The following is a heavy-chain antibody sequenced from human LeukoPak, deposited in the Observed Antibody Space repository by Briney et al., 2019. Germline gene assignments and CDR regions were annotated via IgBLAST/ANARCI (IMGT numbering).Heavy chain of an antibody. CDR3: ARGSLAPPVVTRGTDDAFDI. J-gene: IGHJ3*02. D-gene: IGHD2-21*02. CDR2: IYYSGST. Sequence: SETLSLTCTVSGGSISSSTYYWGWIRQPPGKGLEWIGYIYYSGSTNYNPSLKSRVTISVDTSKNQFSLKLSSVTAADTAVYYCARGSLAPPVVTRGTDDAFDIWGQGTMVTVSS. V-gene: IGHV4-61*05. CDR1: GGSISSSTYY.